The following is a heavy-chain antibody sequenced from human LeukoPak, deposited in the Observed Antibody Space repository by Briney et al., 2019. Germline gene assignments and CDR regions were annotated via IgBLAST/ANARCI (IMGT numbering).Heavy chain of an antibody. CDR3: ARDHNGSGSHY. CDR2: ISSSSSYI. Sequence: GGSLRLSCAASGFTFSSYSMNWVRQAPGKGLEWVSSISSSSSYIYYADSVKGRFTISRDNARNSLYLQMNSLRAEDTAVYYCARDHNGSGSHYWGQGTLVTVSS. D-gene: IGHD3-10*01. J-gene: IGHJ4*02. V-gene: IGHV3-21*01. CDR1: GFTFSSYS.